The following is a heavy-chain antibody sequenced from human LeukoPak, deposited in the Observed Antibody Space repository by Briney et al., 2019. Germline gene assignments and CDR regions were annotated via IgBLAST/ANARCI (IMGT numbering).Heavy chain of an antibody. CDR1: GFTFSSYW. CDR2: INSDGSSR. D-gene: IGHD2-21*02. J-gene: IGHJ4*02. Sequence: GGSLRLSCAASGFTFSSYWMHWVRQAPGKGLVWVSRINSDGSSRNYADSVKGRFTISRDNSKNTLVLQMNSLRSEDTAVYFCARDNRDWAFDYWGQGTLVTVSS. V-gene: IGHV3-74*01. CDR3: ARDNRDWAFDY.